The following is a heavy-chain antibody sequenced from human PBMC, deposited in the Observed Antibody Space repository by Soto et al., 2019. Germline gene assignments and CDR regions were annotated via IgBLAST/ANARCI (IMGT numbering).Heavy chain of an antibody. D-gene: IGHD2-21*02. CDR3: AKARKSRDFAGPFES. Sequence: GGSLRLSCAASGFTFNDYAINWVRQLPGRGLEYVSGIGGRGGNAFYADSMKGRFIISRDNSKNTVYLQMNNLRVDDSAMYYCAKARKSRDFAGPFESWGQGTLVTVSS. J-gene: IGHJ4*02. V-gene: IGHV3-23*01. CDR2: IGGRGGNA. CDR1: GFTFNDYA.